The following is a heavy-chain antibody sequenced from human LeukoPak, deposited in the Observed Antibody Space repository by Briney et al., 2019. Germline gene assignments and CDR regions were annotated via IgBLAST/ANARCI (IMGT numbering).Heavy chain of an antibody. V-gene: IGHV3-30*02. D-gene: IGHD6-13*01. CDR1: KFTLKNFG. CDR3: AKVATQHLSSWFDY. CDR2: IRPEGNYK. Sequence: PGGSLRLSCEVSKFTLKNFGIHWVRQAPGKGLECVSFIRPEGNYKYYSESVKGRFAVSTDTSKNTLYLQMNSLRAEDTAVYYCAKVATQHLSSWFDYWGQGTLVTVSS. J-gene: IGHJ4*02.